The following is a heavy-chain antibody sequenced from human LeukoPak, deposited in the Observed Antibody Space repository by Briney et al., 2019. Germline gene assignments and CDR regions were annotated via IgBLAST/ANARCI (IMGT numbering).Heavy chain of an antibody. CDR1: GGTFSSYA. V-gene: IGHV1-69*01. CDR2: IIPIFGTA. D-gene: IGHD6-13*01. Sequence: SVKVSCKASGGTFSSYAISWVRQAPGQGLEWMGGIIPIFGTANYAQEFQGRVTITADESTSTAYMELSSLRSEDMAVYYCAITSAGTVVGNWFDPWGQGTLVIVSS. CDR3: AITSAGTVVGNWFDP. J-gene: IGHJ5*02.